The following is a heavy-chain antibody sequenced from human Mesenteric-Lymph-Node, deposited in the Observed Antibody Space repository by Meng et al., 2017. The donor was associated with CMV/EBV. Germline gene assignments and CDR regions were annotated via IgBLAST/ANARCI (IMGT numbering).Heavy chain of an antibody. V-gene: IGHV4-31*03. D-gene: IGHD3-22*01. CDR2: IYYSGST. CDR1: GGSISSGGYY. CDR3: ARHVLTMIVVVSVDAFDI. Sequence: SETLSLTCTVSGGSISSGGYYWSWIRQHPGKGLEWIGYIYYSGSTYYNPSLKSRVTISVDTSKNQFSLKLSSVTAADTAVYYCARHVLTMIVVVSVDAFDIWGQGTMVTVSS. J-gene: IGHJ3*02.